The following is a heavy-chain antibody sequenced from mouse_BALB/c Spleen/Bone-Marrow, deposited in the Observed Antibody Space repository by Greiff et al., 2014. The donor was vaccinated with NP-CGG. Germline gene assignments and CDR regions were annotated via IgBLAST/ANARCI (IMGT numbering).Heavy chain of an antibody. CDR3: ARGISTMITAWFAY. Sequence: EVQLKESGPELVKPGASMKISCKASGYSFTGYTMNWVKQSHGKNLEWIGLINPYNGGTSYNQKFKGKATLTVDKSSSTAYMELLSLTSEDSAVYYCARGISTMITAWFAYWGQGTLVTVSA. D-gene: IGHD2-4*01. CDR2: INPYNGGT. V-gene: IGHV1-18*01. J-gene: IGHJ3*01. CDR1: GYSFTGYT.